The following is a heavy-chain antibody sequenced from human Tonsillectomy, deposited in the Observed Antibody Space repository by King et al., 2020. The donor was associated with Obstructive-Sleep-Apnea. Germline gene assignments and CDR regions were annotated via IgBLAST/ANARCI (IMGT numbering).Heavy chain of an antibody. CDR3: ARATYYYDSSGYWWYFDL. Sequence: TLKESGPALVKPPQTLTLTCTFSGFSLSTSGMCVSWIRQPPGKALEWLALIDWDDDKYYSRSLKTRLTISKDTSKNQVVLTMTNMDPVDTATYYCARATYYYDSSGYWWYFDLWGRGTLVTVSS. CDR1: GFSLSTSGMC. V-gene: IGHV2-70*01. D-gene: IGHD3-22*01. CDR2: IDWDDDK. J-gene: IGHJ2*01.